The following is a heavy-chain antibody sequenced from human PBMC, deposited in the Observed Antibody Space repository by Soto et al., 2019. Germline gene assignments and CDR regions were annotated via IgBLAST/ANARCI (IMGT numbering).Heavy chain of an antibody. J-gene: IGHJ4*02. D-gene: IGHD2-15*01. CDR3: ARGPGGPDGPGDY. Sequence: GASVNVSCKASRYTFTSYAMHWVRQAPGQRLEWMGWINAGNGNTKYSQKFQGRVTITRDTSASTAYMELSSLSSDATAVYYCARGPGGPDGPGDYWGQGTLVTVSS. CDR1: RYTFTSYA. V-gene: IGHV1-3*01. CDR2: INAGNGNT.